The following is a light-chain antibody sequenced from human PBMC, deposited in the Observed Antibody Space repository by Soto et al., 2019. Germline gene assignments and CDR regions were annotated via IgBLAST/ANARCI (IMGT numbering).Light chain of an antibody. Sequence: DIPMTQSPSSLSASVTDRVTITCRASQGITNYLAWCQHKPGKVHEPLMYAASTLQSGVPSRSSGSGSGTDFTLTISCLQPEDVATYYCQNYNSAPFGQGTEVEIK. J-gene: IGKJ1*01. CDR3: QNYNSAP. V-gene: IGKV1-27*01. CDR2: AAS. CDR1: QGITNY.